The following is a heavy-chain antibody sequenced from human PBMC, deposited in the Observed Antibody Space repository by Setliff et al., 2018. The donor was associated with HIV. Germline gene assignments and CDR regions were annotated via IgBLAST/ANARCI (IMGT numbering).Heavy chain of an antibody. CDR1: GVSITSRDHF. CDR3: ARLGEYSSSTVPYFDY. J-gene: IGHJ4*02. CDR2: LFFSGGT. Sequence: SETLSLTCSVSGVSITSRDHFWGWIRQSPGKGLEWIGSLFFSGGTFYNSSLKSRLTISADTSKNQFSLRLTAVTAADTAVYYCARLGEYSSSTVPYFDYRGPGILVTVSS. V-gene: IGHV4-39*01. D-gene: IGHD6-6*01.